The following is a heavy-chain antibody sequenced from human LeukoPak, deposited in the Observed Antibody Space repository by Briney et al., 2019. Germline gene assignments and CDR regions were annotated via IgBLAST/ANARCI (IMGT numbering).Heavy chain of an antibody. Sequence: QSGGSLRLSCTASGFTVNDNYMTWVRLAPGKGLEWVSVLYSGGSTYYADSVRGRFTISRDNAKNTLYLQMNSLRAEDTAVYYCARDSCSSTSCLDPWGQGTLVTVSS. CDR1: GFTVNDNY. D-gene: IGHD2-2*01. CDR2: LYSGGST. J-gene: IGHJ5*02. V-gene: IGHV3-66*01. CDR3: ARDSCSSTSCLDP.